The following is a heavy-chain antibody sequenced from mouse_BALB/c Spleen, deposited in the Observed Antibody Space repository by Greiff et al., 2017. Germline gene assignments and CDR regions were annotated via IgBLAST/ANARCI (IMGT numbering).Heavy chain of an antibody. CDR3: ARLRQDYAMDY. D-gene: IGHD2-12*01. J-gene: IGHJ4*01. CDR1: GYSITSGYY. CDR2: ISYDGSN. V-gene: IGHV3-6*02. Sequence: EVKLVESGPGLVKPSQSLSLTCSVTGYSITSGYYWNWIRQFPGNKLEWMGYISYDGSNNYNPSLKNRISITRDTSKNQFFLKLNSVTTEDTATYYCARLRQDYAMDYWGQGTSVTVSS.